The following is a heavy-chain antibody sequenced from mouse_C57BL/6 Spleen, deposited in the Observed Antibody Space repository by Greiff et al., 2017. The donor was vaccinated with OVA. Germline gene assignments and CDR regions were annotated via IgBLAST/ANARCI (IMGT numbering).Heavy chain of an antibody. CDR3: AGRNYYGDFDY. CDR1: GYTFTSYW. Sequence: QVQLQQPGAELVRPGTSVKLSCKASGYTFTSYWIHWVKQRPGQGLEWIGVIDPSDSYTNYNQKFKGKATLTVDTSSSAAYMQLSSLTSEDSAVYYCAGRNYYGDFDYWGQGTTLTVSS. D-gene: IGHD1-1*01. V-gene: IGHV1-59*01. CDR2: IDPSDSYT. J-gene: IGHJ2*01.